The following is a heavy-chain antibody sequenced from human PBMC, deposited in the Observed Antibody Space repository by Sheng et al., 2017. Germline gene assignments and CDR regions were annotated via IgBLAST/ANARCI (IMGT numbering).Heavy chain of an antibody. CDR1: GFTFSSYS. Sequence: EVQLVESGGGLVKPGGSLRLSCAASGFTFSSYSMNWVRQAPGKGLEWVSSISSSSSYIYYADSVKGRFTISRDNAKNSLYLQMNSLRAEDTAVYYCCLRGQLERHGFDYWGQGTLVTVSS. CDR3: CLRGQLERHGFDY. J-gene: IGHJ4*02. CDR2: ISSSSSYI. D-gene: IGHD1-1*01. V-gene: IGHV3-21*01.